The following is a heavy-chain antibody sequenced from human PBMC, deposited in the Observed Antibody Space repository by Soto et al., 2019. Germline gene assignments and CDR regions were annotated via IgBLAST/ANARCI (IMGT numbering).Heavy chain of an antibody. CDR3: ARKLEPRGSYYYYYDLDV. D-gene: IGHD1-1*01. V-gene: IGHV1-2*02. J-gene: IGHJ6*02. CDR1: GYTFTDYY. CDR2: INPNSGGT. Sequence: ASVKVSCKASGYTFTDYYVHWVRQAPGQGLEWMGWINPNSGGTNYAQKFQGRVTMTRDTSISTAYMELSRLRSDDTAVYYCARKLEPRGSYYYYYDLDVWGQGTTVTVSS.